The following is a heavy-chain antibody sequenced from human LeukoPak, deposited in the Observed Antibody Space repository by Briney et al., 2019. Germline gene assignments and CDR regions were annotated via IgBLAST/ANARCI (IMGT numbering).Heavy chain of an antibody. Sequence: GGSLRLSCAASGFTFSSYAMSWVRQAPGKGLEWVSAISGSGGSTYYADSVEGRFTISRDNSKNTLYLQMNSLRAEDTAVYYCAGSNTYAFDIWGQGTMVTVSS. J-gene: IGHJ3*02. D-gene: IGHD1-26*01. V-gene: IGHV3-23*01. CDR3: AGSNTYAFDI. CDR1: GFTFSSYA. CDR2: ISGSGGST.